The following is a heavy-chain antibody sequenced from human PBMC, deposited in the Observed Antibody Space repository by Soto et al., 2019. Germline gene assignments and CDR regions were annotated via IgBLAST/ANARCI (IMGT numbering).Heavy chain of an antibody. CDR1: GFTFSSYG. CDR2: ISYDGSNK. Sequence: PGGSLRLSCAASGFTFSSYGMHWVRQAPGKGLEWVAVISYDGSNKYYADSVKGRFTISRDNSKNTLYLQMNSLRAEDTAVYYCAKLLEARPGRYYGMDVWGQGTTVTVS. J-gene: IGHJ6*02. CDR3: AKLLEARPGRYYGMDV. D-gene: IGHD6-6*01. V-gene: IGHV3-30*18.